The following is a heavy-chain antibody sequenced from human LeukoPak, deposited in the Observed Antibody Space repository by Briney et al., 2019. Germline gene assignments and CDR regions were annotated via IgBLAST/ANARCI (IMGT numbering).Heavy chain of an antibody. Sequence: XWXXIRQPPGKGLXXIXXIXXXGSTNYNPSLTSRVTISVDTSKNQFSLKLSSVTAADTAVYYCARDRGYYDSSGQAYYYYMDVWGKGTTVTVSS. D-gene: IGHD3-22*01. CDR2: IXXXGST. CDR3: ARDRGYYDSSGQAYYYYMDV. CDR1: X. J-gene: IGHJ6*03. V-gene: IGHV4-59*01.